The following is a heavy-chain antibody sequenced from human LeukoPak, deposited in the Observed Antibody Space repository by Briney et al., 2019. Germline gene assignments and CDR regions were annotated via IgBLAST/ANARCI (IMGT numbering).Heavy chain of an antibody. CDR1: GYTFTGYY. D-gene: IGHD2-2*01. CDR3: AAVSAIVVVPAAQATDYYYYGMDV. CDR2: INPNSGGT. Sequence: GASVKVSCKASGYTFTGYYMHWVRQAPGQGLEWMGWINPNSGGTNYAQKFQGRVTMTRDTPISTAYMELSRLRSDDTAVYYCAAVSAIVVVPAAQATDYYYYGMDVWGQGTTVTVSS. V-gene: IGHV1-2*02. J-gene: IGHJ6*02.